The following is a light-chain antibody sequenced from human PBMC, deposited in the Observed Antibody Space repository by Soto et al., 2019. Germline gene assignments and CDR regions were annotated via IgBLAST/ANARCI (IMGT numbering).Light chain of an antibody. V-gene: IGLV1-44*01. J-gene: IGLJ1*01. Sequence: QSVLTQPPSASGTPGQRVTIAFSGRSSNIGSNTVNWYQQLPGTAPKLLIYRNHQRPSRVPDRFSGSKSGTSASLAINGLQSEDEAAYYCATWDDSLNALYVFGNGTKLTVL. CDR2: RNH. CDR3: ATWDDSLNALYV. CDR1: SSNIGSNT.